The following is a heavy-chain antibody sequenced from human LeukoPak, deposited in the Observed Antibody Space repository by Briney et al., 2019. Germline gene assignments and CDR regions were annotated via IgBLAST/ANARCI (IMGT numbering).Heavy chain of an antibody. J-gene: IGHJ4*02. CDR1: GYTFTIYD. Sequence: AASVTVSCKASGYTFTIYDINWVRQAPGQGLEWMGWMIHNSGITGYAQKFQGRVTMTRNTSMSTAYMELSSLRSEDTAVYYCAKGMVGATQRDYWGQGTLVTVSS. V-gene: IGHV1-8*01. D-gene: IGHD1-26*01. CDR2: MIHNSGIT. CDR3: AKGMVGATQRDY.